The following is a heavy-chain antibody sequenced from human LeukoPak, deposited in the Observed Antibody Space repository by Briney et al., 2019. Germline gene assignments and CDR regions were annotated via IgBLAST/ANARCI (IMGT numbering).Heavy chain of an antibody. J-gene: IGHJ4*02. CDR3: AREASYYFDY. CDR2: ISGTGGTI. Sequence: GGSLRLSCAASRFTFSSYKMHWVRQAPGKGLEWVSYISGTGGTIFYADSVKGRFTISRDNAKNSLYLLMNSLRAEDTAVYYCAREASYYFDYWGQGTLVTVSS. D-gene: IGHD6-6*01. CDR1: RFTFSSYK. V-gene: IGHV3-48*03.